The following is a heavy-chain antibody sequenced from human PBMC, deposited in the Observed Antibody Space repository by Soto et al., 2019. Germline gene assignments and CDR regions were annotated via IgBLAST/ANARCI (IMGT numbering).Heavy chain of an antibody. CDR2: HFPGDSDT. Sequence: GECLKIAGKGPGYSFTSYCSGRVRQMPGKGLEWRGIHFPGDSDTRYSPSFQGHATTGGDKSISTDYLQWSNLKASGTSMYYCARHPIAVAGRSYYYGMDVWGQGTTVTVSS. CDR1: GYSFTSYC. CDR3: ARHPIAVAGRSYYYGMDV. V-gene: IGHV5-51*01. J-gene: IGHJ6*02. D-gene: IGHD6-19*01.